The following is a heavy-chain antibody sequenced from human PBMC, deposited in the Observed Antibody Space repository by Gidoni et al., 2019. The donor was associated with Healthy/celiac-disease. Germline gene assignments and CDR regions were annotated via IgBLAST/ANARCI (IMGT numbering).Heavy chain of an antibody. D-gene: IGHD6-19*01. CDR1: GFTFSNAW. CDR3: TTDLNSRVAVAGPGSPAY. CDR2: IKSKTDGGTT. Sequence: EVQLVESGGGLVKPGGSLRLSCSASGFTFSNAWMSWVRQAPGKGLEWVGRIKSKTDGGTTDYAAPVKGRFTISRDDSKNTLYLQMNSLKTEDTAVYYCTTDLNSRVAVAGPGSPAYWGQGTLVTVSS. V-gene: IGHV3-15*01. J-gene: IGHJ4*02.